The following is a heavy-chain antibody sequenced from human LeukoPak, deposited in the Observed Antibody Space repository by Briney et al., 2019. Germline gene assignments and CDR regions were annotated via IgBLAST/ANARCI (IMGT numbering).Heavy chain of an antibody. V-gene: IGHV4-38-2*02. CDR3: ARSAYNYDFWSGHDNWFYP. J-gene: IGHJ5*02. CDR1: GYSISSGYY. D-gene: IGHD3-3*01. Sequence: PSETLSLTCTVSGYSISSGYYWGWIRQPPGKGLEWIGSIYHSGSTYYNQSVKSRVTISVDKSKNKFSLKLSSVTAADTAVYYCARSAYNYDFWSGHDNWFYPWGQGTLVTVSS. CDR2: IYHSGST.